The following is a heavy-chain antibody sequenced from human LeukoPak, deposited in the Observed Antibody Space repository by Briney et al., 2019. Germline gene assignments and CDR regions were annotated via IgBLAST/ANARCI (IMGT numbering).Heavy chain of an antibody. V-gene: IGHV3-21*01. D-gene: IGHD1-26*01. CDR2: FSSSSSFI. CDR1: AFTLSSYY. Sequence: GGSLTLSCAASAFTLSSYYMNWVRQTPGRGLEWVSSFSSSSSFIFYGDSVKARFTIYRDNAKNALYLQMNSLRAADTAVYYCARGLEGGSLRSFDFLGLGTRVTVSS. J-gene: IGHJ4*02. CDR3: ARGLEGGSLRSFDF.